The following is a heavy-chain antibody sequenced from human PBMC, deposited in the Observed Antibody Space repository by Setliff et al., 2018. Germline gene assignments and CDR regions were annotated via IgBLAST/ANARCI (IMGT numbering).Heavy chain of an antibody. CDR3: ASRLRRIAAAGRRAFDI. V-gene: IGHV4-34*01. J-gene: IGHJ3*02. Sequence: SETLSLTCAVYGGSFSGYYWSWIRQPPGKGLEWIGEINHSGSTNYNPSLKSRVTISVDTSKNQFSLKLSSVTAADTAVYYCASRLRRIAAAGRRAFDIWGQGTMVTVAS. CDR2: INHSGST. CDR1: GGSFSGYY. D-gene: IGHD6-13*01.